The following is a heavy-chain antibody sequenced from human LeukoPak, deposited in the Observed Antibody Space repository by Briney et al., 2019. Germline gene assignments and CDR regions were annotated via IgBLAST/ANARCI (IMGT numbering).Heavy chain of an antibody. D-gene: IGHD2-15*01. J-gene: IGHJ3*01. CDR3: AKATCSGASCFSDSRDAFDL. V-gene: IGHV3-33*06. CDR1: GIIFSDFG. CDR2: IWYDGSNK. Sequence: GGSLRLSCAASGIIFSDFGMHWVRQAPGKGLEWMAIIWYDGSNKYYADSVKGRFTISRDNSQNTVYLQMNSLRAEDTAVYYCAKATCSGASCFSDSRDAFDLWGQGTMVTVSS.